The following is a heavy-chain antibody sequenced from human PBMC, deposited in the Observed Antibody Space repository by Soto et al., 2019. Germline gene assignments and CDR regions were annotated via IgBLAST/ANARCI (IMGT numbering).Heavy chain of an antibody. V-gene: IGHV4-59*08. CDR2: TYFYDGTT. CDR1: GDSLGGYY. J-gene: IGHJ4*02. Sequence: QVQLRESGPGLVKPSETLSLTCTVSGDSLGGYYWSWIRQTPGKGLEWIGYTYFYDGTTKYNPSLKSRLSLSVDRSTRRFPLALMSATAADTAVYYCARHLWSSGYYLVFDSWGQGTLVTVSS. CDR3: ARHLWSSGYYLVFDS. D-gene: IGHD6-19*01.